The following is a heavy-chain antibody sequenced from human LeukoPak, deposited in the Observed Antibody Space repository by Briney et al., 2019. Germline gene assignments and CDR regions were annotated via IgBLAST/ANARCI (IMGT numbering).Heavy chain of an antibody. V-gene: IGHV3-64D*06. J-gene: IGHJ4*01. CDR1: GFPFSIHA. D-gene: IGHD5-18*01. CDR3: IKAAGGHSYGYPIDY. CDR2: LTRNGGRT. Sequence: PGGTLRLSYSAWGFPFSIHAMLWARQAPGKGLEYVSALTRNGGRTYYAEAAKGRFTISRDNSKNTLYRQMSSLRAEDTAVYYRIKAAGGHSYGYPIDYWGQGTLVTVSS.